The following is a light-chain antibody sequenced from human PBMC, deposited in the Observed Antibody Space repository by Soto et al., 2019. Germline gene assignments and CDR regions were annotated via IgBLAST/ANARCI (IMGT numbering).Light chain of an antibody. J-gene: IGKJ4*01. V-gene: IGKV1-39*01. CDR1: QSISSY. CDR2: AAP. CDR3: QQSYSTPGTT. Sequence: DIQMTQSPSSLSASVGDRVTITCRASQSISSYLNWYQQRPGKPPNLLIYAAPSLQSGVPSRFSGRGSGTYFTLTISSLQPEAFVTYYCQQSYSTPGTTFGGGTKVEIK.